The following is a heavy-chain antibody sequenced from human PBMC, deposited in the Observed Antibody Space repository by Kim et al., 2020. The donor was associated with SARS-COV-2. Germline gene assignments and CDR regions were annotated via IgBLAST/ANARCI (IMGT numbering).Heavy chain of an antibody. D-gene: IGHD6-13*01. CDR3: SRGGSRRADAGNYYYDMDV. Sequence: GGSLRLSCAASGFTFSSYGMHWVRQAPGKGLDWVAGIRYDGSNKYYADAVKGRFTISRDNSKNTLNLQMKILSTEDTAVYYCSRGGSRRADAGNYYYDMDVWGQGTTVPVS. CDR1: GFTFSSYG. V-gene: IGHV3-33*01. CDR2: IRYDGSNK. J-gene: IGHJ6*02.